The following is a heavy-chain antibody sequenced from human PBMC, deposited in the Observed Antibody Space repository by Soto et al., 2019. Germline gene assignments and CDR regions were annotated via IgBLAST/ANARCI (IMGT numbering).Heavy chain of an antibody. CDR3: ASFDNYYDSSGYYYVGDALDI. V-gene: IGHV4-31*02. J-gene: IGHJ3*02. CDR1: GGSISSGGYY. Sequence: SETLSLTCTVSGGSISSGGYYWSWIRQHPGKGLEWIGYIYYSGSTYYNPSLKSRVTISVDTSKNQFSLKLSSVTAADTAVYYCASFDNYYDSSGYYYVGDALDIWGQGTMVTVSS. CDR2: IYYSGST. D-gene: IGHD3-22*01.